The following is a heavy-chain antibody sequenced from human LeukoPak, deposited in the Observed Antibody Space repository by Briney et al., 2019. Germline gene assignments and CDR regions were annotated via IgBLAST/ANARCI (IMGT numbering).Heavy chain of an antibody. D-gene: IGHD3-10*01. CDR1: GYSFTSYW. CDR3: ARRITMVRGVIAYFDY. V-gene: IGHV5-51*01. Sequence: GESLEISCKGSGYSFTSYWIGWVRQMPGKGLEWMGIIYPGDPDTRYSPSFQGQVTISADKSISTAYLQWSSLKASDTAMYYCARRITMVRGVIAYFDYWGQGTLVTVSS. CDR2: IYPGDPDT. J-gene: IGHJ4*02.